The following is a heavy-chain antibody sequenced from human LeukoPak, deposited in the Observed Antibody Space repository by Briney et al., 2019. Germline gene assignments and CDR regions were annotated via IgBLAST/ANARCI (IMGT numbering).Heavy chain of an antibody. CDR1: GGSFSGYY. V-gene: IGHV4-34*01. CDR3: ARGNDGYCSSTSCYRRDYYYMDV. D-gene: IGHD2-2*01. Sequence: SETLSLTCAVYGGSFSGYYWSWIRQPPGEGPEWIGEINHSGSTNYNPSLKSRVTISVDTSKNQFPLKLSSVTAADTAVYYCARGNDGYCSSTSCYRRDYYYMDVWGKGTTVTVSS. CDR2: INHSGST. J-gene: IGHJ6*03.